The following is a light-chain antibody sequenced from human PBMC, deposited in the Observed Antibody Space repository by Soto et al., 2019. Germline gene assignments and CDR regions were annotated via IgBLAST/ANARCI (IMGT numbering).Light chain of an antibody. CDR2: GAS. Sequence: DIQMTQSPSSLSASVGDRVAITCRAGQNIGMSLNWFQQKPGKAPKLLIYGASALQSGFPTRFSASGSGTDFTLTITSLQTEDFAAYYCQYSYNVPRTFGQGTPLDIK. CDR3: QYSYNVPRT. J-gene: IGKJ1*01. CDR1: QNIGMS. V-gene: IGKV1-39*01.